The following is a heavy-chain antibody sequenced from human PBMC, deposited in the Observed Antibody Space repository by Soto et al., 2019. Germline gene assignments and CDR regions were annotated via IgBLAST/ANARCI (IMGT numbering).Heavy chain of an antibody. CDR2: INHSGST. Sequence: SETLSLTCAVYGGSFSGYYWSWIRQPPGKGLEWIGEINHSGSTNYNPSLKSRVTISVDTSKNQFSLKLSSVTAADTAVYYCARGLSRITGTTGGVDYWGQGTLVT. D-gene: IGHD1-7*01. J-gene: IGHJ4*02. CDR3: ARGLSRITGTTGGVDY. V-gene: IGHV4-34*01. CDR1: GGSFSGYY.